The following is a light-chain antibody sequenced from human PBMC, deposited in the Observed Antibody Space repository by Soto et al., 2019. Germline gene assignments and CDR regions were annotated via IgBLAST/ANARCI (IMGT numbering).Light chain of an antibody. J-gene: IGKJ1*01. Sequence: DIQMTQCPSSLSASVGDRVTITCRASQSVSNWLAWYQQKPGKAPKILIYKASSLESGVPSRFSGSGSGTEFTLTISSLRPGDFATYYCQHYNGYRWTFGQGTKVDI. CDR2: KAS. CDR1: QSVSNW. CDR3: QHYNGYRWT. V-gene: IGKV1-5*03.